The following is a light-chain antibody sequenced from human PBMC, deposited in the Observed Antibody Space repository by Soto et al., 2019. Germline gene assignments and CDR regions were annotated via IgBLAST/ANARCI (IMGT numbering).Light chain of an antibody. V-gene: IGLV2-18*01. J-gene: IGLJ1*01. Sequence: QSVLTQPPSVSVSPGQSVTISCTGTSSDFGSYNRVSLYQRPPGTGPKLMIYEVSNRPSGVPDRFSGSKSGNTASLTISGLQAEDEAEYYCSLYTSDSTYVFGTGTKVTVL. CDR2: EVS. CDR3: SLYTSDSTYV. CDR1: SSDFGSYNR.